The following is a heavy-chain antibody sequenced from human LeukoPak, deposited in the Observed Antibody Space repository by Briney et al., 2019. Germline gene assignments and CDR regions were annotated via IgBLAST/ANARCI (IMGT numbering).Heavy chain of an antibody. CDR1: GFTFSSYG. J-gene: IGHJ3*02. CDR2: IWYDGSNK. CDR3: ANDRTYYDSSGYPTNAFDI. V-gene: IGHV3-33*06. D-gene: IGHD3-22*01. Sequence: GGSLRLSCAASGFTFSSYGMHWVRQAPGKGLEWVAVIWYDGSNKYYADSVKGRFTISRDNSKNTLYLQVNSLRAEDTAVYYSANDRTYYDSSGYPTNAFDIWGQGTMVTVSS.